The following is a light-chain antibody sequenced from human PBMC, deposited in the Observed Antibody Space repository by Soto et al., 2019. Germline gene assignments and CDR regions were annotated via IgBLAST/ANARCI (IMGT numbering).Light chain of an antibody. CDR3: QQSYSTLFT. CDR2: AAS. J-gene: IGKJ3*01. V-gene: IGKV1-39*01. CDR1: QSISSY. Sequence: DIQMTQSPSSLSASVGDRVTITCRASQSISSYLNWYQQKPGKAPKLLIYAASSLQSGVPSRFSGSGSGTDVTLTISSLQPDDFATYYCQQSYSTLFTFGPGTKVDIK.